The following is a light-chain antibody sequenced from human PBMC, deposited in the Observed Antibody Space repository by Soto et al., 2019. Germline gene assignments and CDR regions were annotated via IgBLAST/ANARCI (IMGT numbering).Light chain of an antibody. J-gene: IGKJ4*01. V-gene: IGKV3-11*01. Sequence: EIVLTQSPATLSLSPGESATLSCRASQYISYYLAWYQQKPGQAPRLLIYDASNRATGIPARFSGSGSGTDFTLVISSLEPEDFAVYYCQQRSNWPLTFGGGTKVEI. CDR1: QYISYY. CDR3: QQRSNWPLT. CDR2: DAS.